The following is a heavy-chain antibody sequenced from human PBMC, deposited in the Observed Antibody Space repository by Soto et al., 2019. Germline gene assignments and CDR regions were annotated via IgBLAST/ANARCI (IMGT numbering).Heavy chain of an antibody. CDR2: INPNSGGT. J-gene: IGHJ5*02. CDR1: GYTFTGYY. CDR3: AREGCSSTSCYAGWFDP. V-gene: IGHV1-2*04. D-gene: IGHD2-2*01. Sequence: QVQLVQSGAEVKKPGASVKVSCKASGYTFTGYYMHWVRQAPGQGLEWMGWINPNSGGTNYAQKFQGWVTMTRDTSISTAYMELSRLRSDDTAVYYCAREGCSSTSCYAGWFDPWGQGTRVTVSS.